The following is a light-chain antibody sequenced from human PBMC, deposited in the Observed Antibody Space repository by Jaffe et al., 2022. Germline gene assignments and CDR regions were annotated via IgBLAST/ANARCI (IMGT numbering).Light chain of an antibody. J-gene: IGLJ3*02. CDR1: SSNIGARYD. V-gene: IGLV1-40*01. Sequence: QSVLTQPPSVSGAPGQRVTISCTGSSSNIGARYDVPWYQQLPGTAPKLLIYGNGNRPSGVSDRFSASKSGTSASLAITGLQAEDEADYYCQSYDISLSGVVFGGGTKLTVL. CDR2: GNG. CDR3: QSYDISLSGVV.